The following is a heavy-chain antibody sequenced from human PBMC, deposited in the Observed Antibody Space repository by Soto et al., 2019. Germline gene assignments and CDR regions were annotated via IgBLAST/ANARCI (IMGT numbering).Heavy chain of an antibody. J-gene: IGHJ5*02. Sequence: PVESLNPSPKGSGYRFTSYWIGWVRQMPGKGLEGRGIFYPGASDTRYSPSSQGQVTISDEKSIGTAYLQWSSLKASDTAMYYCARLKSQHSWFVPWGQGTLVTVSS. CDR2: FYPGASDT. V-gene: IGHV5-51*01. CDR3: ARLKSQHSWFVP. CDR1: GYRFTSYW. D-gene: IGHD2-21*01.